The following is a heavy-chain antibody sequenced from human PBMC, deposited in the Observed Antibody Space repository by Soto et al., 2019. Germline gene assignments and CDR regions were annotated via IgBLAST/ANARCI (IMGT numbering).Heavy chain of an antibody. D-gene: IGHD3-10*01. CDR2: TYGADTT. Sequence: EVQVVESGGGLVQPGGSLRLSCAASGFSVSTSYMTWVRQAPGKGLEWVSVTYGADTTDYADSVKGRFTISIDNSKNTVYLQMNCLRVADTFLYSCARRYNRYGSVNINWVQGSLVIVSS. V-gene: IGHV3-66*01. J-gene: IGHJ4*02. CDR3: ARRYNRYGSVNIN. CDR1: GFSVSTSY.